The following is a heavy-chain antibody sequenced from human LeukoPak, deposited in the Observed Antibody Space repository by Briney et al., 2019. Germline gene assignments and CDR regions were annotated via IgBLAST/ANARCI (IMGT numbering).Heavy chain of an antibody. D-gene: IGHD3-10*01. Sequence: GGSLRLSCAASGFTFSSYSMNWVRQAPGKGLEWVSSISSSSSYIYYADSVKGRFTISRDNAKNSLYLQMNSLRAEDTAVYYCASAITMVRGVIDYWGQGTLVTVSS. J-gene: IGHJ4*02. CDR2: ISSSSSYI. CDR1: GFTFSSYS. V-gene: IGHV3-21*01. CDR3: ASAITMVRGVIDY.